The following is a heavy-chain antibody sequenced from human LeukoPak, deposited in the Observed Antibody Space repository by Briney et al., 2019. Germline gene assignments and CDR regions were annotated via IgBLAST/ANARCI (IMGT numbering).Heavy chain of an antibody. V-gene: IGHV4-34*01. CDR3: ARESIAAAGYYDY. CDR1: GGSFSGYY. D-gene: IGHD6-13*01. J-gene: IGHJ4*02. Sequence: SETLSLTCAVYGGSFSGYYWSWIRQPPGKGLEWIGEINHSGSTNYNPSLKSRVTISVDTSKNQFSLKLSSVTAADTAVYYCARESIAAAGYYDYWGQGTLVTVSS. CDR2: INHSGST.